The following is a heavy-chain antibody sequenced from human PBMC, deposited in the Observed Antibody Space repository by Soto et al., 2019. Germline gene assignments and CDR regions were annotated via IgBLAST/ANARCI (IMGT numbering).Heavy chain of an antibody. CDR3: ARDPQTYGDYAFDP. CDR2: IYYSGST. J-gene: IGHJ5*02. V-gene: IGHV4-59*01. CDR1: GGSISSYY. D-gene: IGHD4-17*01. Sequence: SETLSLTCTVSGGSISSYYWSWIRQPPGKGLEWIGYIYYSGSTNYNPSLKSRVTISVDTSKNQFSLKLSSVTAADTAVYYCARDPQTYGDYAFDPWGQGTLVTVSS.